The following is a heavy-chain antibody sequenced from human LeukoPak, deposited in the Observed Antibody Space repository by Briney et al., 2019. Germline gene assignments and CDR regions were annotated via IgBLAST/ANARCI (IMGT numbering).Heavy chain of an antibody. V-gene: IGHV3-49*04. D-gene: IGHD1-14*01. Sequence: GGSLRLSCTASGFTFGDYAMSWVRQAPGRGLEWVGFITSKAYGGTTEYAASVKGRFTISRDDSKSIAYLQMNSLKTEDTAVYYCTRDITPFDPWGQGTLVTVSS. J-gene: IGHJ5*02. CDR2: ITSKAYGGTT. CDR1: GFTFGDYA. CDR3: TRDITPFDP.